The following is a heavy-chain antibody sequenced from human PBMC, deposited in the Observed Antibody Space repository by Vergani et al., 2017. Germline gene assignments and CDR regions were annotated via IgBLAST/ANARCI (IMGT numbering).Heavy chain of an antibody. CDR3: ARGGSPIAALPFDP. D-gene: IGHD6-13*01. V-gene: IGHV1-46*01. Sequence: VQLVESGGGLVQPGGSLRLSCAASGFTFSSYSMNWVRQAPGQGLEWMGIINPSGGSTSYAQKFQGRVTMTRDTTISTAYMELSSLTSEDAAVYYCARGGSPIAALPFDPWGQGALVTVSS. J-gene: IGHJ5*02. CDR2: INPSGGST. CDR1: GFTFSSYS.